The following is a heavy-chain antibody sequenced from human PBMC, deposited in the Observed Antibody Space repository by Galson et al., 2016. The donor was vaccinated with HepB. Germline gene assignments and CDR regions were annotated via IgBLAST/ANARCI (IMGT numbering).Heavy chain of an antibody. CDR3: ARGLRWSGCFKIYFYYGMDV. Sequence: SLRLSCAASGFTFSSHSMHWARQAPGKGLEWVAVISHDGGNHFYADSVKGRFTISRDNSKNTLHLQMNRLKPDDTAVYFCARGLRWSGCFKIYFYYGMDVWGQGTTVTVSS. CDR2: ISHDGGNH. V-gene: IGHV3-30*14. D-gene: IGHD3-3*01. J-gene: IGHJ6*02. CDR1: GFTFSSHS.